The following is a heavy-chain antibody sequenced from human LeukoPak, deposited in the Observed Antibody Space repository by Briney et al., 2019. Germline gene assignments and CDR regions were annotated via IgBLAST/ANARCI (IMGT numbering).Heavy chain of an antibody. CDR1: GSTFSDYY. CDR2: ISSSSIYT. J-gene: IGHJ4*02. D-gene: IGHD3-16*01. Sequence: GGSLRLSCAASGSTFSDYYMTWIRQAPGKGLEWVSYISSSSIYTNYADSVKGRFTISRDNTKNSLYLQMNTLRAEDTAVYYCARDGGGRYGEDYFDYWGQGTLVTVSS. V-gene: IGHV3-11*06. CDR3: ARDGGGRYGEDYFDY.